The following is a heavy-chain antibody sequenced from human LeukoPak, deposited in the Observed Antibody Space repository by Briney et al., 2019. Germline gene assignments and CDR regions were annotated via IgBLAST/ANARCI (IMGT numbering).Heavy chain of an antibody. D-gene: IGHD1-26*01. V-gene: IGHV4-4*07. Sequence: PSETLSLTCTVSGGSISSYYWSWIRQPAGKGLEWIGRFYTSGSTNYNASLKSRVSMSVDTSKNQFSLKLSSVTAADTAVFYCARENSGSYREFDYWGQGTLVTVSS. CDR1: GGSISSYY. CDR2: FYTSGST. J-gene: IGHJ4*02. CDR3: ARENSGSYREFDY.